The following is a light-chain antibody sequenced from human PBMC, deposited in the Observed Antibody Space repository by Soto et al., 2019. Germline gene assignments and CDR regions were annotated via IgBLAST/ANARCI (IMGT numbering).Light chain of an antibody. V-gene: IGKV3-20*01. Sequence: MVLTQSPSTLSLSPLERATLSCRASQSVGSSYLSSYPPKTGQAPRLLIYGACSRATGIPDRFSGSGSGTDFTLTIRRLEPEDFAVYSSQQYGSSHTWTFGPGTK. CDR2: GAC. CDR3: QQYGSSHTWT. CDR1: QSVGSSY. J-gene: IGKJ1*01.